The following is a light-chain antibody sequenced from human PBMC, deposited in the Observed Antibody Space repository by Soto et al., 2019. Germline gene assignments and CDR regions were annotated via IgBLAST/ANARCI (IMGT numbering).Light chain of an antibody. CDR1: QSISSW. CDR3: HQRQSWPRT. J-gene: IGKJ1*01. Sequence: IQMTQSPSTLSASVGDRVTITCRASQSISSWLAWYQQKPGKAPKLLIYDASSLESGVPSRFSGSGSGTDYTLTISSLEPEDSAVYYCHQRQSWPRTFGQGTKVEIK. CDR2: DAS. V-gene: IGKV1-5*01.